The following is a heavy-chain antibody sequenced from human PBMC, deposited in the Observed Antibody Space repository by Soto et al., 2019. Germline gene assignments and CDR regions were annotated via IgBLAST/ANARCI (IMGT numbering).Heavy chain of an antibody. CDR2: IRAYNGNT. Sequence: QVQLVQSGAEVKKPGASVKVSCKASGYTFTSYGSSWVRQAPGQGLEWMVLIRAYNGNTNYAQKLQGRVTMTTDTSTSTAYMELRSLRSDDTAVYYCARDYEVRWYLHFDYWGQGTLVTVSA. CDR3: ARDYEVRWYLHFDY. D-gene: IGHD2-15*01. J-gene: IGHJ4*02. CDR1: GYTFTSYG. V-gene: IGHV1-18*04.